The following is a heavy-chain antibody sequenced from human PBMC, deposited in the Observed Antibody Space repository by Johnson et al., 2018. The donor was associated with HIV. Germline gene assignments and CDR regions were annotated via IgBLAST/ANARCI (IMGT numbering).Heavy chain of an antibody. CDR1: GFTFDDYG. CDR3: AKGGRGLAFDI. D-gene: IGHD3-16*01. V-gene: IGHV3-20*04. Sequence: VQLVESGGGVVRPGGSLRLSCEASGFTFDDYGLSWVRQAPGKGLEWVSGMNWNGGSTGYADSVKGRCTISRDNAKSSLYLQMNSLRVEDTAVYYCAKGGRGLAFDIWGQGTMVTVSS. J-gene: IGHJ3*02. CDR2: MNWNGGST.